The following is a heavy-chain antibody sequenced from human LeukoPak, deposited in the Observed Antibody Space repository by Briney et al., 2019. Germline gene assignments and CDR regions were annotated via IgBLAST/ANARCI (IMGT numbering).Heavy chain of an antibody. CDR1: GGSIRSYY. D-gene: IGHD3-9*01. CDR3: ARSKDILTGYCFDY. Sequence: PSETLSLTCTVSGGSIRSYYWSWIRQPPGKGLEWVGYIYDSGSTSYNPSLKSRVTISVDTSKNQFSLKVTSVTAADTAVCYCARSKDILTGYCFDYWGQGTLVTVSS. J-gene: IGHJ4*02. CDR2: IYDSGST. V-gene: IGHV4-59*01.